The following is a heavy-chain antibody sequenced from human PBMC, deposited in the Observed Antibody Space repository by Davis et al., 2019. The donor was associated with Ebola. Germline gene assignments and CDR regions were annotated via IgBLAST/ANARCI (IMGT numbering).Heavy chain of an antibody. D-gene: IGHD6-19*01. J-gene: IGHJ6*03. V-gene: IGHV1-18*01. CDR2: ISAYNGNT. CDR1: GYTFTSYD. CDR3: ARSPLSSGWSYYYYYYMDV. Sequence: ASVKVSCKASGYTFTSYDISWVRQAPGQGLEWMGWISAYNGNTNYAQKLQGRVTMTTDTSTSTAYMELRGLRSDDTAVYYCARSPLSSGWSYYYYYYMDVWGKGTTVTVSS.